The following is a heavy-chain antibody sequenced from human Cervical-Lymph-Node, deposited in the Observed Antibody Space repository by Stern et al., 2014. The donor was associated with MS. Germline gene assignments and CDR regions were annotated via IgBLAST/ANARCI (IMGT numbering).Heavy chain of an antibody. CDR3: ARHRERSSWRDYFYGMDV. D-gene: IGHD1-26*01. CDR1: GYSFATYW. Sequence: MQLVQSGAEVKKPGESLKISCKGSGYSFATYWIGWVRQMPGKGLEWMGIIYPADSDTRYSPSCRGQVTISADTSTNTAYLQWSSLRASDTAMYYCARHRERSSWRDYFYGMDVWGQGTTVTVSS. V-gene: IGHV5-51*01. J-gene: IGHJ6*02. CDR2: IYPADSDT.